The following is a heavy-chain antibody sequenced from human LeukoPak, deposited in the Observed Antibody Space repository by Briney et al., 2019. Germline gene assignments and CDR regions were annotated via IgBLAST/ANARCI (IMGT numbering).Heavy chain of an antibody. CDR2: INPNSGGT. J-gene: IGHJ6*02. D-gene: IGHD2-21*02. CDR1: GYTFAGYY. CDR3: ARGRVVTALYYYYGMDV. V-gene: IGHV1-2*02. Sequence: PWASVKVSCKASGYTFAGYYMRWVRQAPGQGLEWMGWINPNSGGTNYAQKFQGRVTMTRDTSISTAYMELSRLRSDDTAVYYCARGRVVTALYYYYGMDVWGQGTTVTVSS.